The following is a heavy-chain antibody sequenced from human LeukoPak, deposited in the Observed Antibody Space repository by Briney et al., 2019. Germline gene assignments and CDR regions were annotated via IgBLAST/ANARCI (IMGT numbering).Heavy chain of an antibody. J-gene: IGHJ4*02. V-gene: IGHV3-21*01. CDR3: ATIQVAMRGREAVDY. CDR1: GFTFSSYS. CDR2: ISSSSSYI. D-gene: IGHD2-2*01. Sequence: GGSLRLSCAASGFTFSSYSMNWVRQAPGKGLEWVSSISSSSSYIYYADSVKGRFTISRDNAKNSLYLQMNSLRAEDTAVYYCATIQVAMRGREAVDYWGQGTLVTVSS.